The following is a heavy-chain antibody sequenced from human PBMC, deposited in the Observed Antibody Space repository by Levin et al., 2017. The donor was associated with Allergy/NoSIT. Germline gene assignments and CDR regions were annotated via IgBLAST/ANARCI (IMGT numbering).Heavy chain of an antibody. CDR2: ITPIFLTA. CDR1: GGTFSSYA. CDR3: ARAGRYCSSTSCFDY. Sequence: SVKVSCQVSGGTFSSYAISWVRQAPGQGLEWMGGITPIFLTANYAQKFQDRVTITADESTSTAYVELSSLRSEDTAIYYCARAGRYCSSTSCFDYWGQGTRVTVSS. D-gene: IGHD2-2*01. V-gene: IGHV1-69*13. J-gene: IGHJ4*02.